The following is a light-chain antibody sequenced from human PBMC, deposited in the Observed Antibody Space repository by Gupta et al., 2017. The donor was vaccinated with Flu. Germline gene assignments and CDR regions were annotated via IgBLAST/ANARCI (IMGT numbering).Light chain of an antibody. Sequence: EIVMTQSPATLSVSPGERATLSCRASQSVSSTLAWYQQKPGQTPRLLIYGASTRATGIPARFSGSGSGTEFTLTISSLQPEDFAVYYCQQYHDWPRGTFGQGTKVEIK. CDR1: QSVSST. V-gene: IGKV3-15*01. CDR2: GAS. CDR3: QQYHDWPRGT. J-gene: IGKJ1*01.